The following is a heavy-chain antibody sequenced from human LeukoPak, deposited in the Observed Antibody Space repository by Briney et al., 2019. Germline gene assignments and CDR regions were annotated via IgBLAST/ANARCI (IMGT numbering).Heavy chain of an antibody. CDR2: IRYDGSNK. D-gene: IGHD3-3*01. CDR1: GFTFSSYG. V-gene: IGHV3-30*02. J-gene: IGHJ4*02. Sequence: PGGSLRLSCAASGFTFSSYGMHWVRQAPGKGLEWVAFIRYDGSNKYYADSVKGRFTISRDNSKNTLYLQMNSLRAEDTAVYYCAKDRGGSRDFWSGSLPDSWGQGTLVTVSS. CDR3: AKDRGGSRDFWSGSLPDS.